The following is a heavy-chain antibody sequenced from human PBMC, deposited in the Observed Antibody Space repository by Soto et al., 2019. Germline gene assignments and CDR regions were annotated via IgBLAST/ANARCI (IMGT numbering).Heavy chain of an antibody. V-gene: IGHV4-30-2*05. CDR1: GGSISSGGYS. Sequence: SETLSLTCAVSGGSISSGGYSWSWIRQPPGKGLEWIGYIYHSGSTYYNPSLKSRVTISVDTSKNQFSLKLSSVTAADTAVYYCARDAIYYGSGSPEIGFDYWGQGTLVTVSS. J-gene: IGHJ4*02. D-gene: IGHD3-10*01. CDR3: ARDAIYYGSGSPEIGFDY. CDR2: IYHSGST.